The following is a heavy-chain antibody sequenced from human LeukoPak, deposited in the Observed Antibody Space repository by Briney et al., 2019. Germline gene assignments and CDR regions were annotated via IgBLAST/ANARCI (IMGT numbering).Heavy chain of an antibody. J-gene: IGHJ4*02. V-gene: IGHV1-18*01. CDR3: ARDNGVPTYSDFWSGSTYYFDY. Sequence: GASVKVSCKASGYTFTSYGISWVRQAPGQGLEWVGWISAYNGNTNYAQKLQGRVTMTTDTSTSTAYMELRSLRSDDTAVYYCARDNGVPTYSDFWSGSTYYFDYWGQGTLVTVSS. CDR2: ISAYNGNT. D-gene: IGHD3-3*01. CDR1: GYTFTSYG.